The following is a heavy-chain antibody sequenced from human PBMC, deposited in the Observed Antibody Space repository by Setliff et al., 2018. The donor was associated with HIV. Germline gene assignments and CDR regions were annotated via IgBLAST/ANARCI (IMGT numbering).Heavy chain of an antibody. J-gene: IGHJ4*02. V-gene: IGHV1-69*13. Sequence: SVKVSCKASGSTFTSYAINWVRQAPGQGLEWMGGIIPIFSTSNYAQRFQGRVTITADESTSTAYMELYNLGSEDTAKYYCTRGRGIIGALVYWGQGTLVTVSS. CDR3: TRGRGIIGALVY. CDR1: GSTFTSYA. D-gene: IGHD2-21*01. CDR2: IIPIFSTS.